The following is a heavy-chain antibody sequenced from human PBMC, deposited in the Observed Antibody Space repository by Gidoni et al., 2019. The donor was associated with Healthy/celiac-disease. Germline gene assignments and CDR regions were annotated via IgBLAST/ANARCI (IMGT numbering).Heavy chain of an antibody. V-gene: IGHV1-69*04. CDR2: IIPILGIA. J-gene: IGHJ3*02. D-gene: IGHD2-15*01. CDR3: ARGGRDAFDI. Sequence: QVQLVQSGAEVKKPGSSVKVSCKASGGTFSSYAISWVRQAPGQGLEWMGRIIPILGIANYAKKFQGRVTMTADKYTSTAYMELSSLGSEDTAVYYCARGGRDAFDIWGQGTMVTVSS. CDR1: GGTFSSYA.